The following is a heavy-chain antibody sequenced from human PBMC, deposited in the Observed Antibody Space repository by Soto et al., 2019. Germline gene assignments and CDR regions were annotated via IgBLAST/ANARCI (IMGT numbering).Heavy chain of an antibody. CDR3: ARETVVVVAARADYYYYGMDV. D-gene: IGHD2-15*01. J-gene: IGHJ6*02. CDR2: ISAYNGNT. CDR1: GYTFTSYG. Sequence: ASVKVSCTASGYTFTSYGISWVRQAPGQGLEWMGWISAYNGNTNYAQKLQGRVTMTTDTSTSTAYMELRSLRSDDTAVYYCARETVVVVAARADYYYYGMDVWGQGTTVTDSS. V-gene: IGHV1-18*01.